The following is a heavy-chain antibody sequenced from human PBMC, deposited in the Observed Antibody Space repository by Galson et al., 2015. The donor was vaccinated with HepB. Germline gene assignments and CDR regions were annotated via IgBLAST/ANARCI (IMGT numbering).Heavy chain of an antibody. J-gene: IGHJ4*02. CDR1: GFIFGDYD. CDR3: IRVHSGYHHTVDH. CDR2: IRRKDYGGTT. Sequence: SLRLSCAASGFIFGDYDMTWVRQAPGKGLEWLSFIRRKDYGGTTEYAASVKGRFTISRDDSRSITYLQMNNLKTEDTAVYYCIRVHSGYHHTVDHWGQGTLVTVPS. V-gene: IGHV3-49*04. D-gene: IGHD5-12*01.